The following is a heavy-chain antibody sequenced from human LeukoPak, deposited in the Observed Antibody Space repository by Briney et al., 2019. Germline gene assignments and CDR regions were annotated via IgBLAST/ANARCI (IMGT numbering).Heavy chain of an antibody. CDR2: INSDGSPT. V-gene: IGHV3-74*01. CDR3: ARGDYFDY. Sequence: VGSLRLSCAASGFTLSNYWMHWVRQVPGKGLLWVSRINSDGSPTFYADSVKGRFTISRDNAKNTLYLQMNSLRAEDTAVYYCARGDYFDYWGQGTLVTVSS. J-gene: IGHJ4*02. CDR1: GFTLSNYW.